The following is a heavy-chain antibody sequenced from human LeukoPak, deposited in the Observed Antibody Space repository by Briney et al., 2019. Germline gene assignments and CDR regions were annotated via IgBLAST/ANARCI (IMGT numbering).Heavy chain of an antibody. CDR2: INHSGST. J-gene: IGHJ5*02. Sequence: PSETLSLTCAVYGGSFSGYYWSWIRQPPGKGLEWIGEINHSGSTNYNPSLKSRVTISVDTSKNQFSLKLSSVTVADTAVYYCAREVYSSGWYNWFDPWGQGTLVTVSS. CDR3: AREVYSSGWYNWFDP. V-gene: IGHV4-34*01. CDR1: GGSFSGYY. D-gene: IGHD6-19*01.